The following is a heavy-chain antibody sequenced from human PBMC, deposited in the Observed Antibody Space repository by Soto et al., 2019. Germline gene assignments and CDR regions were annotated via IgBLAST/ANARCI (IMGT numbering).Heavy chain of an antibody. D-gene: IGHD6-6*01. CDR1: GYSLTDNG. J-gene: IGHJ6*03. CDR3: VYCYYYVYMVV. V-gene: IGHV1-8*02. CDR2: ISPDSGNT. Sequence: QAYLEQSGAAVKKPGTSVKVSCKASGYSLTDNGITWVRQASGQGLEYMGWISPDSGNTDYARRFPGGATSTSDTSINAAYMELSSLRSDDTAVYARVYCYYYVYMVVWGKGTTVTASS.